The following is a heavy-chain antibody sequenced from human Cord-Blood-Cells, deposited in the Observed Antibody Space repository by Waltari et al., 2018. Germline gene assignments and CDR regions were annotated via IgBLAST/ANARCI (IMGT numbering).Heavy chain of an antibody. CDR3: ARLDCSSTSCYVGYAFDI. Sequence: QVQLVQSGAEVKKPGASVKVSCKASGYTFTSYGISWVRQAPGQGLEWMGWISAYNGNTNSAQKLQGRVTMTTDASTSTAYMELRSLRSDDTAVYYCARLDCSSTSCYVGYAFDIWGQGTMVTVSS. CDR2: ISAYNGNT. D-gene: IGHD2-2*01. J-gene: IGHJ3*02. V-gene: IGHV1-18*01. CDR1: GYTFTSYG.